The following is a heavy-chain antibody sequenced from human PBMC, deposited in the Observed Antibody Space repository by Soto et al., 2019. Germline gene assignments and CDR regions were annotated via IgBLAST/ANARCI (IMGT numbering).Heavy chain of an antibody. V-gene: IGHV1-2*02. Sequence: EASVKVSCKASGYTFTGYYMHWVRQAPGQGLEWMGWINPNSGGTNYAQKFQGRVTMTRDTSISTAYMELSRLRSDDTAVYYCARETAVVTAGRAFDIWGQGTMVTVSS. D-gene: IGHD2-21*02. CDR2: INPNSGGT. J-gene: IGHJ3*02. CDR1: GYTFTGYY. CDR3: ARETAVVTAGRAFDI.